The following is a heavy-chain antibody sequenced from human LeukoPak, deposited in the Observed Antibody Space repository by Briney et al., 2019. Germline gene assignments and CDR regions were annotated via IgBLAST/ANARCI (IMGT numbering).Heavy chain of an antibody. CDR1: GGSISSGSYY. J-gene: IGHJ4*02. D-gene: IGHD2-2*01. V-gene: IGHV4-61*02. Sequence: PSETLSLTCTVSGGSISSGSYYWSWIRQPAGKGLEWIGRIYTSGSTNYNPSLKSRVTISVDTSKNQFSLKLSSVTAADTAVYYCARDCSSTSCHLEGDYWGQGTLVTVSS. CDR3: ARDCSSTSCHLEGDY. CDR2: IYTSGST.